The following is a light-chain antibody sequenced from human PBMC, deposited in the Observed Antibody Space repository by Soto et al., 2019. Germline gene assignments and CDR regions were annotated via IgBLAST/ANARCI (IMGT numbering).Light chain of an antibody. Sequence: QSALTQPRSVSGSPGQSVTISCTGTSSGVGGHNFVSWYQQHPGKAPKFMIYDVSKRPSGVPDRFSGSKSGKTASPTISGLQAEDEADYYCCSYAGTYTWVFGGGTK. CDR2: DVS. CDR3: CSYAGTYTWV. J-gene: IGLJ3*02. V-gene: IGLV2-11*01. CDR1: SSGVGGHNF.